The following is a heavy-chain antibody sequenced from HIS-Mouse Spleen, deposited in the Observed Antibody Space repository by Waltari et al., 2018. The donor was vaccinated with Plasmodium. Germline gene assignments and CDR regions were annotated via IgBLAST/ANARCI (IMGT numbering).Heavy chain of an antibody. CDR1: GFTFRTYT. Sequence: EVQLVESGGGLVKPGGSLRLSCAASGFTFRTYTMTWVRQAPGKGLEWVSSISSSSSYTYYADSVKGRFTISRDNAKNSLYLQMSSLRAEDTAVYYCARDHNWNYDYWGQGTLVTVSS. D-gene: IGHD1-7*01. CDR2: ISSSSSYT. V-gene: IGHV3-21*01. J-gene: IGHJ4*02. CDR3: ARDHNWNYDY.